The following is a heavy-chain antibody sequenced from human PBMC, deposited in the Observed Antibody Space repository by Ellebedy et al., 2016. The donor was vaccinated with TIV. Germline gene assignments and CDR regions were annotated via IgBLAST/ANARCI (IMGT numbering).Heavy chain of an antibody. CDR3: AREYSYVGPTDY. D-gene: IGHD5-18*01. CDR1: RGSFNGYY. J-gene: IGHJ4*02. V-gene: IGHV4-59*01. Sequence: SETLSLTCTVSRGSFNGYYWSWIRQPPGKGLEWICYIFSGGSTNYNPSLHSRVTIALDTSKNQFSLTLSAVSAADTAVYYRAREYSYVGPTDYWGQGILVTVSS. CDR2: IFSGGST.